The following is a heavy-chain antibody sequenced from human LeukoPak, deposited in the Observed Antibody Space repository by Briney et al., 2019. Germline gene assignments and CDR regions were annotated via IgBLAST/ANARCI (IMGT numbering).Heavy chain of an antibody. CDR1: GYTFTGYY. Sequence: ASVKVSCKASGYTFTGYYMHWVRQAPGQGLEWMGRINPNSGGTNYAQKFQGRVTMTRDTSISTAYMELSRLRSDDTAVYYCAREMYDSSGGAFDIWGQGTMVTVSS. D-gene: IGHD3-22*01. J-gene: IGHJ3*02. V-gene: IGHV1-2*06. CDR2: INPNSGGT. CDR3: AREMYDSSGGAFDI.